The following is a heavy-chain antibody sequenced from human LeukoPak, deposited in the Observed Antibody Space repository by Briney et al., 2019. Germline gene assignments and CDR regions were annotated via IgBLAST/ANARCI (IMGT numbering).Heavy chain of an antibody. V-gene: IGHV1-18*01. J-gene: IGHJ4*02. D-gene: IGHD3-22*01. Sequence: ASVKVSCKASGYTFTSYGISWVRQAPGQGLEWMGWISAYNGNTNYAQKLQGRVTMTRDTSTSTVYMELSSLRSEDTAVYYCARVPYYYDSSGYFDYWGQGTLVTVSS. CDR3: ARVPYYYDSSGYFDY. CDR2: ISAYNGNT. CDR1: GYTFTSYG.